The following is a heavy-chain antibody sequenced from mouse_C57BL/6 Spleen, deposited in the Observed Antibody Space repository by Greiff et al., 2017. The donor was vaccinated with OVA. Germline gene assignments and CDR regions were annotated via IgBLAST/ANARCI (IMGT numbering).Heavy chain of an antibody. CDR3: ARDGTGTKAMDY. Sequence: EVQLVESEGGLVQPGRSMKLSCTASGFTFSDYYMAWVRQVPEKGLEWVANINYDGSSTYYLDSLKSRFIISRDNAKNILYLQMSSLKSEDTATYYCARDGTGTKAMDYWGQGTSVTVSS. V-gene: IGHV5-16*01. CDR2: INYDGSST. D-gene: IGHD4-1*01. J-gene: IGHJ4*01. CDR1: GFTFSDYY.